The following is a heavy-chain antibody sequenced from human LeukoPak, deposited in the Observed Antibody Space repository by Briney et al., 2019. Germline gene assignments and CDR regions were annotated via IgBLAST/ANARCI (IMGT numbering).Heavy chain of an antibody. J-gene: IGHJ4*02. D-gene: IGHD2-21*02. CDR2: INHSGST. Sequence: SETLSLTCAVYGGSFSGYYWSWIRQPPGKGLEWIGEINHSGSTNYNPSLKSRVTISVDTSKNQFSLKLSSVTAADTAVYYCARVRKSVVTATAFDYWGQGTLVTVSS. CDR3: ARVRKSVVTATAFDY. V-gene: IGHV4-34*01. CDR1: GGSFSGYY.